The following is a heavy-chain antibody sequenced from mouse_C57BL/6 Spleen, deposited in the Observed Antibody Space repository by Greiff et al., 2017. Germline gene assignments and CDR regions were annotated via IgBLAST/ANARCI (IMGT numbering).Heavy chain of an antibody. J-gene: IGHJ3*01. D-gene: IGHD3-1*01. CDR3: ARLGLSWFAY. Sequence: QVQLKESGAELVMPGASVKLSCKASGYTFTSYWMHWVKQRPGQGLEWIGEIDPSDSYTNYNQKFKGKSTLTVDKSSSTAYMQLSSLTSEDSAVYYCARLGLSWFAYWGQGTLVTVSA. V-gene: IGHV1-69*01. CDR2: IDPSDSYT. CDR1: GYTFTSYW.